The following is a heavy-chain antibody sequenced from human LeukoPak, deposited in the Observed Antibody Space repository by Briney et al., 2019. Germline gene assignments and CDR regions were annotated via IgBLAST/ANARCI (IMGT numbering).Heavy chain of an antibody. Sequence: GGSLRLSCAASGFTFSSYTVNWIRQAPGKGLEWVSSISSSSSYIYYADSVKGRFTISRDNAKNSLYLQMNSLRAEDTAVYYCARDAMVRGLWAYWGQGTLVTVSS. CDR2: ISSSSSYI. CDR3: ARDAMVRGLWAY. CDR1: GFTFSSYT. J-gene: IGHJ4*02. V-gene: IGHV3-21*01. D-gene: IGHD3-10*01.